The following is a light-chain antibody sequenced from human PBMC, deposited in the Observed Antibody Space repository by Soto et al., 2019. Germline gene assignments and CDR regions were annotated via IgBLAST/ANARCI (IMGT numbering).Light chain of an antibody. CDR3: LQDYKYPRT. CDR2: AAS. Sequence: AIQMTQSPSSLSASVGDRVTITCRASQGIRNDLAWYQHKPGKAPKLLIYAASSLQAGVPSRFSGSGSGTDFTLPIASLQPEDFATYYCLQDYKYPRTFGQGTKVEIK. V-gene: IGKV1-6*01. CDR1: QGIRND. J-gene: IGKJ1*01.